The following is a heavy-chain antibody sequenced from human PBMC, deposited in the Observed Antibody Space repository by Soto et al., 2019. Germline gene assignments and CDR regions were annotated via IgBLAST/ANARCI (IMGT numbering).Heavy chain of an antibody. Sequence: GESLKISCRGSGYSFTSYWISWVRQMPGKGVEWMGRIDPSDSYSNYSPSFQGHVTISADKSISTAYLQWSSLKASDTAMYYCARHPIIFGVVKDWFDPWGQGTLVTVSS. CDR3: ARHPIIFGVVKDWFDP. V-gene: IGHV5-10-1*01. CDR1: GYSFTSYW. J-gene: IGHJ5*02. CDR2: IDPSDSYS. D-gene: IGHD3-3*01.